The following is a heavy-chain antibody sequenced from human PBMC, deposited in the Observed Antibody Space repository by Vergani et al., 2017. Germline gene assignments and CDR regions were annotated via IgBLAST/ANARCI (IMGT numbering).Heavy chain of an antibody. D-gene: IGHD1-26*01. J-gene: IGHJ4*02. Sequence: VQLVESGGGVVQPGRSLRLSCAASGFTFSSYGMHWVRQAPGKGLEWVAVISYDGSNKYYADSVKGRFTISRDNSKNTLYLQMNSLRAEDTAVYYCARPASSGSYSTPFDYWGQGTLVTVSS. CDR1: GFTFSSYG. CDR3: ARPASSGSYSTPFDY. V-gene: IGHV3-30*03. CDR2: ISYDGSNK.